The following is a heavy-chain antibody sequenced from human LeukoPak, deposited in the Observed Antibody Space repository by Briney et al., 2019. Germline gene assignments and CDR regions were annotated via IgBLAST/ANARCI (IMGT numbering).Heavy chain of an antibody. CDR3: ARDPGRSGGSCYSDY. CDR1: GFTFGSFS. CDR2: ISSSGSGNYI. D-gene: IGHD2-15*01. Sequence: TGGSLRLSCSASGFTFGSFSMTWVRQAPGKGLEWVSTISSSGSGNYIYYAGSVTGRFTISRDNAKNSLYLQMNSLRAEDTAVYYCARDPGRSGGSCYSDYWGQGTLVTVSS. J-gene: IGHJ4*02. V-gene: IGHV3-21*01.